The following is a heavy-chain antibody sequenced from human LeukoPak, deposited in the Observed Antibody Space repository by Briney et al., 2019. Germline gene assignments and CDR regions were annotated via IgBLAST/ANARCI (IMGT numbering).Heavy chain of an antibody. D-gene: IGHD3-10*01. CDR2: INPNSGGT. CDR1: GYTFTGYY. Sequence: ASVKVPCKASGYTFTGYYMHWVRQAPGQGLEWMGWINPNSGGTNYAQKFQGRVTMTRDTSISTAYMELSRLRSDDTAVYYCAVLWFGELLYPPQDYWGQGTLVTVSS. V-gene: IGHV1-2*02. CDR3: AVLWFGELLYPPQDY. J-gene: IGHJ4*02.